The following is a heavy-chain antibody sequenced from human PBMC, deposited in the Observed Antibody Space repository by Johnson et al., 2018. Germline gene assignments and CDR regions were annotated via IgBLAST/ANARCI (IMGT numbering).Heavy chain of an antibody. J-gene: IGHJ6*03. CDR2: INHRGAT. CDR1: GGSFSGYY. CDR3: ARVGGGGDYYYYYMDV. D-gene: IGHD1-26*01. Sequence: VQLQQWGAGLLKPSETLSLTCAVYGGSFSGYYWTWIRQPPGKGLEWIGEINHRGATNSNPSLKSRVTISVDPSKNQFSLKLSSVTAADTAVYYRARVGGGGDYYYYYMDVWGKGTTVTVSS. V-gene: IGHV4-34*01.